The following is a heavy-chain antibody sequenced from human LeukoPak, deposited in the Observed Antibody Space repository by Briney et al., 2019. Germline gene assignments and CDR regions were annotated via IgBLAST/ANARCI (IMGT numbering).Heavy chain of an antibody. CDR1: GYTFTSYY. J-gene: IGHJ6*03. CDR3: AKYGVDCSSTSCYPLYYMDV. V-gene: IGHV1-46*01. D-gene: IGHD2-2*01. Sequence: GASVKVSCTASGYTFTSYYMHWVRQAPGQGLEWMGLINPSGGSTSYAQKFQGRVTMTRDTSTSTVYMQLSSLRSEDTAVYYCAKYGVDCSSTSCYPLYYMDVWGKGTTVTVSS. CDR2: INPSGGST.